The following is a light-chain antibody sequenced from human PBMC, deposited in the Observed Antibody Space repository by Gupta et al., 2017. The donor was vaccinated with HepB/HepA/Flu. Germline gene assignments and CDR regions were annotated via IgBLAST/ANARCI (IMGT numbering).Light chain of an antibody. V-gene: IGKV3-11*01. Sequence: IVLPRPPATLSLSPGQRATLSCRASQSVGSYLAWYQQKPGQVPRLLIYDASNRATGIPARFSGSGSGTDFTLTISSLEPEDFAVYYCQQRSNWPPGVTFGPGTRVDIK. CDR1: QSVGSY. J-gene: IGKJ3*01. CDR3: QQRSNWPPGVT. CDR2: DAS.